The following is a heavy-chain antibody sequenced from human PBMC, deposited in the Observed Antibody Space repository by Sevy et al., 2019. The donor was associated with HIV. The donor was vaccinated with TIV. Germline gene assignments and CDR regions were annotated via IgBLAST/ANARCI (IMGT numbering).Heavy chain of an antibody. CDR3: VRRGVDAYYVYFDL. CDR1: GFTFSAYS. CDR2: ISTGTDHI. V-gene: IGHV3-21*05. J-gene: IGHJ4*02. Sequence: GGSLRLSCTASGFTFSAYSMNWVRQAPGKGLEWLSYISTGTDHIYYADSAKGRSTISRDDAKKSVYLEMKSLRDHDTALYYCVRRGVDAYYVYFDLWGQGTLVTVSS. D-gene: IGHD3-10*02.